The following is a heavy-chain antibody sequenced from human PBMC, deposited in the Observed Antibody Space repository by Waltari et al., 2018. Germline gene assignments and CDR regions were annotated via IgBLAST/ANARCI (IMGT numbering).Heavy chain of an antibody. J-gene: IGHJ4*02. D-gene: IGHD3-10*01. V-gene: IGHV3-74*01. CDR3: SRDDRGYQSFDY. CDR2: INDDGSVT. CDR1: GFTFRNFW. Sequence: EVQMVESGGGLVQPGGSLRLSCAASGFTFRNFWMNWVRQAPGKGLVWVSRINDDGSVTNYADSVKGRFTMSRDNAQNTLYLQMDSLRAEDTAVYYCSRDDRGYQSFDYWGQGTLVTVSS.